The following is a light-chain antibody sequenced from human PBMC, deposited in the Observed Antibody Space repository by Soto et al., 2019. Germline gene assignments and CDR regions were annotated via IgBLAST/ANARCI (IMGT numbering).Light chain of an antibody. Sequence: QSVLTQPPSVSGTPGQRVTIPCAGSSSNIGSNVVNWYQHPPGRAPKLLIYGHNQRPSGVPDRFSGSKSGTSASLAISGLQSEDEAEYYCAAWDDNLSGFYVFGTGTKLTVL. J-gene: IGLJ1*01. CDR2: GHN. CDR3: AAWDDNLSGFYV. V-gene: IGLV1-44*01. CDR1: SSNIGSNV.